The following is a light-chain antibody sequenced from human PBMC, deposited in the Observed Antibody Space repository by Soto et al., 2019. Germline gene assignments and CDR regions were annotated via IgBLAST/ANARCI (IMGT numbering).Light chain of an antibody. Sequence: EIVLTQSPATLSLSPGERATLSCRASQSISNSLAWYQQKPGQAPSLLIFDASKRATGIPARFSGSGSGTDFTLTITSLEPEDFAVYYCQQYNNWPHTFGQGTKVDIK. V-gene: IGKV3-11*01. J-gene: IGKJ2*01. CDR1: QSISNS. CDR3: QQYNNWPHT. CDR2: DAS.